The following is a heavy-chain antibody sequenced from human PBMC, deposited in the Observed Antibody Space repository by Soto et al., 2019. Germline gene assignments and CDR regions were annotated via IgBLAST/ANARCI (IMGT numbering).Heavy chain of an antibody. Sequence: ASVKVSCKASGYTFTSYGISWVRQAPGQGLDWMGWISAYNGNTKYAQDLQGRVTMTTDTSTSTAYMELRSLRTDDTAVYYCARFSGGSYNTYYFYYGMDVWGQGTTVTVSS. CDR3: ARFSGGSYNTYYFYYGMDV. D-gene: IGHD2-15*01. CDR2: ISAYNGNT. CDR1: GYTFTSYG. J-gene: IGHJ6*02. V-gene: IGHV1-18*01.